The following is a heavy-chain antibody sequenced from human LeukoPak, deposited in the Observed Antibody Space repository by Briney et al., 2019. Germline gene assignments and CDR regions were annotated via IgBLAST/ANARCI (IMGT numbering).Heavy chain of an antibody. V-gene: IGHV1-18*01. CDR1: GYTFTSYG. CDR2: ISAYNGNT. CDR3: ARDSVSRYCSGGSCYTLYYYYYMDV. Sequence: ASVKVSCKASGYTFTSYGISWVRQAPGQGLEWMGWISAYNGNTNYAQKLQGRVTMTTDTSTSTAYMELRSLRSDDTAVYYCARDSVSRYCSGGSCYTLYYYYYMDVWGKGTTVTVSS. J-gene: IGHJ6*03. D-gene: IGHD2-15*01.